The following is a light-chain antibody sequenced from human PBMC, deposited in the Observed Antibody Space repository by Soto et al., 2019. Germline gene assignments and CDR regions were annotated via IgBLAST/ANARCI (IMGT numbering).Light chain of an antibody. CDR1: SGDVGGHNY. J-gene: IGLJ1*01. V-gene: IGLV2-8*01. CDR3: SSYAGSNNYV. Sequence: QSVLTQPASVSGSPGQSITISCTGTSGDVGGHNYVSWYQQHPGKAPKLMIYEVSNRPSGVPDRFSGSKSGNTASLTVSGLQAEDEADYYCSSYAGSNNYVFVTGNKVTVL. CDR2: EVS.